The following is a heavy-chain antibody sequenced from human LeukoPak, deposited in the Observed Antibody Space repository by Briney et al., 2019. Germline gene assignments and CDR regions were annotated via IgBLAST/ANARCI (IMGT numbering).Heavy chain of an antibody. J-gene: IGHJ4*02. CDR3: ARYSSSSTAFDY. D-gene: IGHD6-6*01. Sequence: SETLSLTCTVSGGSISSGSYYWSWIRQPAGKGLEWIGRIYTSGSTNYNPSLKSRVTISVDTSKNQFSLKLSSVTAVDTAVYYCARYSSSSTAFDYWGQGTLVTVSS. CDR1: GGSISSGSYY. CDR2: IYTSGST. V-gene: IGHV4-61*02.